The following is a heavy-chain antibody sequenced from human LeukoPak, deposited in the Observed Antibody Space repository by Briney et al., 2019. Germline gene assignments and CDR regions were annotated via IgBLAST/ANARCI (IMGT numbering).Heavy chain of an antibody. CDR1: GGSISSSGYD. V-gene: IGHV4-39*01. Sequence: PSETLSLTCTVYGGSISSSGYDWGWIRQPPGKGLEWIASIYYSGCTYYNPTLKSRCTISVDTDKNQLSLKLSSLTAADTAVYYCARHEYSGSYYGLSWFDPWGQGTLVTVSS. CDR2: IYYSGCT. J-gene: IGHJ5*02. D-gene: IGHD1-26*01. CDR3: ARHEYSGSYYGLSWFDP.